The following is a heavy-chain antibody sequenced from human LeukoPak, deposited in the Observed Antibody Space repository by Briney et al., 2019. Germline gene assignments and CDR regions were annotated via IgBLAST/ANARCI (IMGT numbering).Heavy chain of an antibody. CDR1: GYTFTGYF. CDR2: INPYRGGT. V-gene: IGHV1-2*02. CDR3: ARDPSMGSSGWRKDYYHYMDV. J-gene: IGHJ6*03. D-gene: IGHD6-19*01. Sequence: ASVKVSCKASGYTFTGYFMHWVRQAPGQGLECMGWINPYRGGTKCTQKFQGRVTMSRDTSISTAYMELSRLRSDDTAVYYRARDPSMGSSGWRKDYYHYMDVWGKGTTVTVSS.